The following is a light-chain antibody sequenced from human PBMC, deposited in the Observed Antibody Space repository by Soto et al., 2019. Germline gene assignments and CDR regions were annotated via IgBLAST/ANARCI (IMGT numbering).Light chain of an antibody. Sequence: QSALTQPPSVSGSPGQSITISCTGTSSDVGGYNYVSWYQQHPGKAPKLIIYDVSNRPSGISDRFSGSKSANTASLTISGLQTEDEADYYCSSYTSSGTLVVFGGGTKLTVL. J-gene: IGLJ2*01. CDR1: SSDVGGYNY. V-gene: IGLV2-14*01. CDR3: SSYTSSGTLVV. CDR2: DVS.